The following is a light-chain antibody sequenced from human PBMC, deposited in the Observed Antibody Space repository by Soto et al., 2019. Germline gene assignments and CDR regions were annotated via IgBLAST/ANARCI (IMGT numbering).Light chain of an antibody. V-gene: IGLV2-14*01. CDR1: SRYVGGYNY. Sequence: QSALTQPASVSGSPGQSITISCTGTSRYVGGYNYVSWYQQHPGKAPKLMIYYVSNRPSGVSNRFSGSKSVNTASLTISGLQAEDEADYYCSSYTSSSTLLFCGGTKLTVL. J-gene: IGLJ2*01. CDR3: SSYTSSSTLL. CDR2: YVS.